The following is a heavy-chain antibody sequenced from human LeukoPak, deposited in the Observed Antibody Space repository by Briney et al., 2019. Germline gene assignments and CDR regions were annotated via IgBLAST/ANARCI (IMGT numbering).Heavy chain of an antibody. V-gene: IGHV4-4*07. D-gene: IGHD6-6*01. CDR1: GGSISSYY. CDR3: ASLLSTIAARHY. Sequence: SETLSLTCTVSGGSISSYYWSWIRQPAGKGLEWIGRIYTSGSTNYNPSLKSRVTMSVDTSKNQFSLKLSSVTAADTAVYYCASLLSTIAARHYWGQGTLVTVSS. J-gene: IGHJ4*02. CDR2: IYTSGST.